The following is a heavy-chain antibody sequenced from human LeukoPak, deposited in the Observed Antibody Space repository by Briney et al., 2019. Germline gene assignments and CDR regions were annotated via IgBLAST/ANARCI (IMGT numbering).Heavy chain of an antibody. CDR1: GGSISSGGYS. Sequence: SETLSLTCAVSGGSISSGGYSWSWIRQPPGKGLEWIGYIYHSGSTYYNPSLKSRVTISVDRSKNQFSLKLSSVTAADTAVYYCARGTYYHDSSGQGEYFQHWGQGTLVTVSS. J-gene: IGHJ1*01. V-gene: IGHV4-30-2*01. CDR2: IYHSGST. D-gene: IGHD3-22*01. CDR3: ARGTYYHDSSGQGEYFQH.